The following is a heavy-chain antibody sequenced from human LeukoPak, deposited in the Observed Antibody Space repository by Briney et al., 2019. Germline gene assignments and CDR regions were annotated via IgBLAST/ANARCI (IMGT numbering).Heavy chain of an antibody. CDR3: ATDRGWRTSGYYLYYFEY. V-gene: IGHV3-7*01. J-gene: IGHJ4*02. CDR1: GLSISNSW. D-gene: IGHD3-3*01. Sequence: PGESLRLSCAASGLSISNSWMSWFRLAPGKGPEWVANIKQDGSEKYYVDSVRGRFTISRDNTMNSLYLQMSSLRAEDTAVYYCATDRGWRTSGYYLYYFEYWGQGTLVTYSS. CDR2: IKQDGSEK.